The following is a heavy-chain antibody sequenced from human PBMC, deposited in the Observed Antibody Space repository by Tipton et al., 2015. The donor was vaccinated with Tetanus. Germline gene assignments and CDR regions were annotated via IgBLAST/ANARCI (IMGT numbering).Heavy chain of an antibody. CDR2: IFWDGSGV. D-gene: IGHD2-21*02. CDR1: GVTFAHA. Sequence: SLRLSCTASGVTFAHATHWVRLVPGKGLEWVAGIFWDGSGVGYADSVRGRFTISRDNAKNSLYLQMISLRAEDTAVYSCARGMAEASNCGGDCYSDYWGQGTLVTVSS. J-gene: IGHJ4*02. CDR3: ARGMAEASNCGGDCYSDY. V-gene: IGHV3-9*01.